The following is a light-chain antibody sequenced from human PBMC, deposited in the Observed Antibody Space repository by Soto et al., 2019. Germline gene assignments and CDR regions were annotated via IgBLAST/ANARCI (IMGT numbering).Light chain of an antibody. CDR3: SSYAGSTNWV. J-gene: IGLJ3*02. Sequence: QSALTQSPSASGSPGQSVTISCTGTSSDVGNYKYVSWYQQHPGKAPKLMIYEVSKRPSGVPDRFSGSKSGNTASLTVSGLQAEDEADYYCSSYAGSTNWVFGGGTQLTVL. CDR2: EVS. V-gene: IGLV2-8*01. CDR1: SSDVGNYKY.